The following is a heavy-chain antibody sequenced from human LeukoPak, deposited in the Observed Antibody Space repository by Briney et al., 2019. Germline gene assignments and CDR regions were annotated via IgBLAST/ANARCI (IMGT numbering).Heavy chain of an antibody. V-gene: IGHV1-69*05. CDR2: IIPIFGTA. J-gene: IGHJ6*03. Sequence: SVKVSCKASGYTFTSYDINWVRQATGQGLEWMGGIIPIFGTANYAQKFQGRVTITTDESTSTAYMELSNLRSEDTAVYYCARGPIDIVVVVAATNYYYYMDVWGKGTMVTVSS. CDR3: ARGPIDIVVVVAATNYYYYMDV. CDR1: GYTFTSYD. D-gene: IGHD2-15*01.